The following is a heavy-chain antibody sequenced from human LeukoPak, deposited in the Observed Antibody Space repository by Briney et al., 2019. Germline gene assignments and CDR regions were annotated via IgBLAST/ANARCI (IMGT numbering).Heavy chain of an antibody. V-gene: IGHV4-34*08. CDR1: GGTFSGYY. CDR3: ATSGGIVAKLDY. J-gene: IGHJ4*02. Sequence: SETLSLTCAVYGGTFSGYYWSWTRQPPGKRLEWVGESNDSGGTNYNPSLKSRVTISADKSKNQVSLRLTSVTAADTAVYYCATSGGIVAKLDYWGQGTLVTVSS. CDR2: SNDSGGT. D-gene: IGHD5-12*01.